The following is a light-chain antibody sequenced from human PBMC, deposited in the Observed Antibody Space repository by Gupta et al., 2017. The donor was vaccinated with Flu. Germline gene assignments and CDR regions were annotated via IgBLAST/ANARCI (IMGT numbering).Light chain of an antibody. J-gene: IGLJ3*02. CDR2: YKSDSDK. Sequence: QAVLPQPPSLSASPGASASLTCTLRSGINVGTYRIYWYQQKPGSPPQYLLSYKSDSDKEQGSGVPSRFSVSKDASANAGILLISGLQSEDEADYYCMIWHSSAWVFGGGTKLTVL. V-gene: IGLV5-45*01. CDR3: MIWHSSAWV. CDR1: SGINVGTYR.